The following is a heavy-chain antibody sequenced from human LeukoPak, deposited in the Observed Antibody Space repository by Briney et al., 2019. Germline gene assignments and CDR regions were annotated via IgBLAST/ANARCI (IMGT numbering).Heavy chain of an antibody. CDR2: ISYDGSNK. D-gene: IGHD2-21*02. CDR1: GFTFSSYG. V-gene: IGHV3-30*18. J-gene: IGHJ6*02. Sequence: GGSLRLSCAASGFTFSSYGMHWVRQAPGKGLEWVAVISYDGSNKYYADSVKGRFTISRDNSKNTLYLQMNSLRAEDTAVYYCAKDRVNIVVVTAISPDYGMDVWGQGTTVTVSS. CDR3: AKDRVNIVVVTAISPDYGMDV.